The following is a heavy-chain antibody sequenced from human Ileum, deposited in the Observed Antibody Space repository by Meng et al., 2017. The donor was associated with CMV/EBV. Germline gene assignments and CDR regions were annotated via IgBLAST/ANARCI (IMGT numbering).Heavy chain of an antibody. D-gene: IGHD4-11*01. V-gene: IGHV3-33*01. CDR2: IWCDGSNK. Sequence: FAFRSYGMHWVRRAPGKGLEWVAVIWCDGSNKYYADSVKGRFTISRDNSKNTLYLQMNSLTAEDTAVYYCATGGTTVASIWDNWFDPWGQGTLVTVSS. CDR3: ATGGTTVASIWDNWFDP. CDR1: FAFRSYG. J-gene: IGHJ5*02.